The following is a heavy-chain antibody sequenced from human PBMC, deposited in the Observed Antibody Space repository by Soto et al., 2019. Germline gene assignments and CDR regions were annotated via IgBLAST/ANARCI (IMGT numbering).Heavy chain of an antibody. CDR3: ARDQGTSLYCSGGSCYRNFDY. CDR2: ISAYNGNT. CDR1: GYTFTSYG. J-gene: IGHJ4*02. Sequence: ASVKVSCKASGYTFTSYGISWVRQAPGQGLEWMGWISAYNGNTNYAQKLQGRVTMTTDTSTSTAYMELRSLRSDDTAVYYCARDQGTSLYCSGGSCYRNFDYWGQGTLVTVSS. V-gene: IGHV1-18*01. D-gene: IGHD2-15*01.